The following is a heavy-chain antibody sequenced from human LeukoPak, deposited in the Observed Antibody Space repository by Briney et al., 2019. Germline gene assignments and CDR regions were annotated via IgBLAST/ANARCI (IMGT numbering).Heavy chain of an antibody. J-gene: IGHJ4*02. Sequence: SETLSLTCAVYGGSFSGYYWSWLRQPPGKGLEWIGEINHSGSTNYNPSLKSRVTISVDTSKNQFSLKLSSVTAADTAVYYCARTRAMVRGVNDYWGQGTLVTVSS. V-gene: IGHV4-34*01. CDR1: GGSFSGYY. CDR2: INHSGST. CDR3: ARTRAMVRGVNDY. D-gene: IGHD3-10*01.